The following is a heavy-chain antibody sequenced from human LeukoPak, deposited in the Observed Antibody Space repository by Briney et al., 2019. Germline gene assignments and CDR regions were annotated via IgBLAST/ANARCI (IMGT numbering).Heavy chain of an antibody. V-gene: IGHV3-23*01. CDR3: ANQRLLKRYCSSTSCPFDY. J-gene: IGHJ4*02. Sequence: PGGSLRLSCAASGFTFSSYAMSWVRQAPGKGLEWVSAISGSGGSTYYADSVKGRFTISRDNSKNTLYLQMNSLRAEDTAVYYCANQRLLKRYCSSTSCPFDYWGQGTLVTVSS. CDR2: ISGSGGST. CDR1: GFTFSSYA. D-gene: IGHD2-2*01.